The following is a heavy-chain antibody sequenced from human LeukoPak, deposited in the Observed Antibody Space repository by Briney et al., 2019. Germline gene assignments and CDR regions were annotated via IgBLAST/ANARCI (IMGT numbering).Heavy chain of an antibody. Sequence: GGSLRLSCAASGFTFSSYWMNWARQAPGKGLEWVASINHNGNVNYYVDSVKGRFTISRDNAKNSLYMQMSNLRAEDTAVYFCARGGGLDVWGQGATVTVSS. CDR3: ARGGGLDV. CDR2: INHNGNVN. CDR1: GFTFSSYW. D-gene: IGHD3-16*01. J-gene: IGHJ6*02. V-gene: IGHV3-7*03.